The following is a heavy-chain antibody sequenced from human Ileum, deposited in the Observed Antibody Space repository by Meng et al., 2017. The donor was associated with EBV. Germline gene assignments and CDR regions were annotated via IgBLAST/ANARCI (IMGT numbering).Heavy chain of an antibody. CDR3: AREADGATFDY. CDR1: GYTFTNYG. V-gene: IGHV1-18*01. Sequence: HAQLVQSGAEVKKPGASLKVSCKASGYTFTNYGIIWVRQAPGQGLEWMGWISAYNGNTNYAQTLQGRLTMTTDTSTSTAYMELRSLRSDDTAVYYCAREADGATFDYWGQGTLVTVSS. CDR2: ISAYNGNT. D-gene: IGHD1-26*01. J-gene: IGHJ4*02.